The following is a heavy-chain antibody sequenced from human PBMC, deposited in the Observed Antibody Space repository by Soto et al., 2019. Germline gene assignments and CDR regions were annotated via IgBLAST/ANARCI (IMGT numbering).Heavy chain of an antibody. J-gene: IGHJ4*02. CDR1: GDSISRSHW. CDR3: ARVRYDRSGFDH. CDR2: ISHSGIT. Sequence: QVQLQESGPGLVRPSGALSVTCAVSGDSISRSHWWSWVRQSRVKGLEWIGEISHSGITNYNPSHKSRVTISGDKSKHQLSLKFTSVTAAATAVYYCARVRYDRSGFDHWGQGTSVSVSS. V-gene: IGHV4-4*02. D-gene: IGHD3-22*01.